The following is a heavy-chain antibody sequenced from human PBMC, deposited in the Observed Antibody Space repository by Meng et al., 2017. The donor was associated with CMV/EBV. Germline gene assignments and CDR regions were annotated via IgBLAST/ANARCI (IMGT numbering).Heavy chain of an antibody. CDR2: ISGSGGST. J-gene: IGHJ5*02. CDR3: AKDSGTAMAWFDP. Sequence: APGVSWCGCAMSCVRQAPGKVLELVSTISGSGGSTYYADSVKGRFTITRDNSKNTLYLQMNSLRAEDTAVYYCAKDSGTAMAWFDPWGQGTLVTVSS. CDR1: GVSWCGCA. D-gene: IGHD5-18*01. V-gene: IGHV3-23*01.